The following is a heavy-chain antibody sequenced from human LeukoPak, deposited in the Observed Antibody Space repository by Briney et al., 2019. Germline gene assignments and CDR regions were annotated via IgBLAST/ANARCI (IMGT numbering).Heavy chain of an antibody. CDR1: GFTFDDYA. CDR3: AKLGGSRRTVRGAFDI. V-gene: IGHV3-9*01. D-gene: IGHD3-16*01. Sequence: PGGSLRLSCAASGFTFDDYAMHWVRQAPGKGLEWVSGISWNSGSIGYADSVKGRFTISRDNAKNSLYLQMNSLRAEDTALYYCAKLGGSRRTVRGAFDIWGQGTMVTVSS. J-gene: IGHJ3*02. CDR2: ISWNSGSI.